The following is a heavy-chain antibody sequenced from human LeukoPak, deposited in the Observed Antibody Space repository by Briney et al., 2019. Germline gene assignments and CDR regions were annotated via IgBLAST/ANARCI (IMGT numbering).Heavy chain of an antibody. V-gene: IGHV1-69*13. J-gene: IGHJ4*02. Sequence: SVKVSCKASGGTFSSYAISWVRQAPGQGLEWMGGIIPIFGTANYAQKFQGRVTITADESTSTAYMELSSLRSEDTAVYYCARDYYYDSSSNYYPRHWGQGTLVTVSS. CDR3: ARDYYYDSSSNYYPRH. CDR2: IIPIFGTA. CDR1: GGTFSSYA. D-gene: IGHD3-22*01.